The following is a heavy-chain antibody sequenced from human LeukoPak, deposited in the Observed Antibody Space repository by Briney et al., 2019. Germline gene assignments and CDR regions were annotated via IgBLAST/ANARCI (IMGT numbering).Heavy chain of an antibody. V-gene: IGHV3-21*06. Sequence: GGSLRLSCAASGFTFTAFSMSWVRQAPGKALEWVSSIRSESTFTSYSDSVKGRFTISRDNAKNSLHLQMNSLRAEDTAVYYCASAIPADYFDYWGQGTLVTVSS. D-gene: IGHD2-2*02. CDR3: ASAIPADYFDY. CDR1: GFTFTAFS. J-gene: IGHJ4*02. CDR2: IRSESTFT.